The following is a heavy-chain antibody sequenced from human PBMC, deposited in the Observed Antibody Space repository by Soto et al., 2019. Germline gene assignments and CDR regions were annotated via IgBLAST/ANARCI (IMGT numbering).Heavy chain of an antibody. CDR1: GGSFSGYY. D-gene: IGHD3-3*01. J-gene: IGHJ6*02. V-gene: IGHV4-34*01. Sequence: SETLSLTCAVYGGSFSGYYWSWIRQPPGKGLEWIGYIYHSGSTYYNPSLKSRVTISVDRSKNQFSLKLSSVTAADTAVYYCARARYYDFWSGYYMDYYGMDVWGQGTTVTVSS. CDR3: ARARYYDFWSGYYMDYYGMDV. CDR2: IYHSGST.